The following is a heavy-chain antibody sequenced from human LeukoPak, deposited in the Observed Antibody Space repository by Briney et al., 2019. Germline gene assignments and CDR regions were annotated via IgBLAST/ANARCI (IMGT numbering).Heavy chain of an antibody. CDR1: GFTFSNAW. D-gene: IGHD6-13*01. CDR2: ISGSGGTT. CDR3: AKDLVIAAAEGNWFDP. J-gene: IGHJ5*02. Sequence: GGSLRLSCAASGFTFSNAWMSWVRQAPGKGLEWVSGISGSGGTTYYADSVKGRFTISRDNSKNTLYLQMNSLRAEDTAVYYCAKDLVIAAAEGNWFDPWGQGTLVTVSS. V-gene: IGHV3-23*01.